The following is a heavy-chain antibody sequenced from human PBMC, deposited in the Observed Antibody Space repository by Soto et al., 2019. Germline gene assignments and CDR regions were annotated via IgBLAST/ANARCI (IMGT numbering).Heavy chain of an antibody. D-gene: IGHD4-17*01. Sequence: GGSLRLSCAASGFTFSDYYMSWIRQAPGKGLEWVSYISSSGSTIYYADSVKGRFTISRDNAKDSLYLQMNSLRAEDTAVYYCARGPALYGDYHWFDPWGQGTLVTVSS. V-gene: IGHV3-11*01. CDR1: GFTFSDYY. CDR2: ISSSGSTI. CDR3: ARGPALYGDYHWFDP. J-gene: IGHJ5*02.